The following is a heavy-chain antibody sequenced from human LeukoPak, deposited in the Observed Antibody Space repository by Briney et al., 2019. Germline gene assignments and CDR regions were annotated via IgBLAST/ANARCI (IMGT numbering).Heavy chain of an antibody. D-gene: IGHD2-2*01. CDR3: AGVVPAAKESLF. V-gene: IGHV3-30*02. CDR2: IRYDGSNK. J-gene: IGHJ4*02. Sequence: GGSLRLSCAASGFTFSSYGMHWVRQAPGKGLEWVAFIRYDGSNKYYADSVKGRFTISRDNSKNTLYLQMNSLRAEDTAVYYCAGVVPAAKESLFWGQGTLVTVSS. CDR1: GFTFSSYG.